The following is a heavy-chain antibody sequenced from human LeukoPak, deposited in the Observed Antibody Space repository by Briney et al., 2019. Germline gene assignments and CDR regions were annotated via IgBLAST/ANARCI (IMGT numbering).Heavy chain of an antibody. CDR3: AEDLRRITMPFDY. J-gene: IGHJ4*02. V-gene: IGHV3-23*01. D-gene: IGHD3-3*01. Sequence: GGSLRLSCAASGFTFSSYAMSWVRQAPGKGLEWVSAISGSGGSTYYADSVKGRFTISRDNSKNTLYLQMNSLRAEDTAVYYCAEDLRRITMPFDYWGQGTLVTVSS. CDR2: ISGSGGST. CDR1: GFTFSSYA.